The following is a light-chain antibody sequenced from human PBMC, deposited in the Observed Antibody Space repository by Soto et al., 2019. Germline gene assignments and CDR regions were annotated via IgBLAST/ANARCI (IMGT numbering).Light chain of an antibody. V-gene: IGKV1-5*03. CDR1: QSISTW. CDR2: KAS. Sequence: DIQMTQSPSTLSASVGDRVTITCRARQSISTWLAWYQQKPGKAPKLLIYKASSLESGVPSRFSGSGSGTEFTLTISSLQPEDFATFYCQQYNIFPYTFGQGTKLEIK. CDR3: QQYNIFPYT. J-gene: IGKJ2*01.